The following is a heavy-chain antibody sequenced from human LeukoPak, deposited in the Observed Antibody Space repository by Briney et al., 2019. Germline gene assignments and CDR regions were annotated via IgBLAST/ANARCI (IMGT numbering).Heavy chain of an antibody. CDR3: ATGEVSGLQEGLAPAYYYYGMDV. V-gene: IGHV1-24*01. Sequence: ASVKVSCKVSGYTLTELSMHWVRQAPGKGLEWMGGFDPEDGETIYAQKFQGRVTMTEDTSTDTAYMELSSLRSEDTAVYYCATGEVSGLQEGLAPAYYYYGMDVWGQETTVTVSS. CDR1: GYTLTELS. D-gene: IGHD4-11*01. J-gene: IGHJ6*02. CDR2: FDPEDGET.